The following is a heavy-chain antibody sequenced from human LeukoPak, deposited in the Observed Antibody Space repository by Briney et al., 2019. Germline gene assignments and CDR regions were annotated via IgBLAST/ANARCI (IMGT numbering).Heavy chain of an antibody. Sequence: GASVKVSCKASGYTFTTYYMHWVRQAPGQGLEWMAIINPSGGSTSYAQKFQGRVTMTRDTSASTVYMELYSLRSEDTAVYYCARELSPSGNYDCWGQGTLVTVSS. CDR2: INPSGGST. CDR3: ARELSPSGNYDC. V-gene: IGHV1-46*01. J-gene: IGHJ4*02. D-gene: IGHD1-26*01. CDR1: GYTFTTYY.